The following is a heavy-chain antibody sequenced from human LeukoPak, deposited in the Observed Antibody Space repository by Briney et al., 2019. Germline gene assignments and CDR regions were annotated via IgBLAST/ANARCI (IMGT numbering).Heavy chain of an antibody. CDR2: IKQDGSEK. CDR3: AGELLSYYYGSGSHDY. CDR1: GFTSSSYW. J-gene: IGHJ4*02. Sequence: GGSLRLSCAASGFTSSSYWMSWVRQAPGKGLEWEANIKQDGSEKYYVDSVKGRFTISRDNAKNSLYLQMNSLRAEDTAVYYCAGELLSYYYGSGSHDYWGQGTLVTVSS. D-gene: IGHD3-10*01. V-gene: IGHV3-7*01.